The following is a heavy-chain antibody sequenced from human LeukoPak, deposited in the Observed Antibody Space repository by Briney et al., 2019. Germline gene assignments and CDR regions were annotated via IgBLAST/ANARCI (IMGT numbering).Heavy chain of an antibody. Sequence: GGSLRLSCAASGFTFSDYGMHWVRQAPGKGLEWVAFIRYDASNEYYADSVKGRFTISRDNSKNTLFLQMNSLGPEDTAVYHCAKDANFRVPGEDWGQGTLVTVSS. CDR2: IRYDASNE. D-gene: IGHD4-17*01. V-gene: IGHV3-30*02. J-gene: IGHJ4*02. CDR3: AKDANFRVPGED. CDR1: GFTFSDYG.